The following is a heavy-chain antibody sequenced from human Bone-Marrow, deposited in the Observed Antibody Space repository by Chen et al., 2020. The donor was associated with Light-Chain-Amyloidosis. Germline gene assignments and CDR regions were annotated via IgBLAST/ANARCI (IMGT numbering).Heavy chain of an antibody. CDR3: TLPGGD. J-gene: IGHJ1*01. CDR2: VGRGGDNA. CDR1: GFSFSNYA. D-gene: IGHD2-15*01. V-gene: IGHV3-23*04. Sequence: DVKLAESGGSLVQPGGSLRLSCAGSGFSFSNYAMSWVRQAPGKGLEWVSGVGRGGDNAYYADSVKGRFIISRYNPKKTLYLQMNSLRIEDTAVYYCTLPGGDWGQGTLVTVSS.